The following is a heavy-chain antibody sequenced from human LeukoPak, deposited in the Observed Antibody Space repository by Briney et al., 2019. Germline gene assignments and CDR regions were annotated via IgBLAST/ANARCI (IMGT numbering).Heavy chain of an antibody. J-gene: IGHJ3*02. D-gene: IGHD3-10*01. CDR1: GYTFTSYA. V-gene: IGHV1-3*01. CDR3: ARGPPYYYGSGWGYDASDI. Sequence: ASVKVSCKASGYTFTSYAMHWVRQAPGQRLEWMGWINAGNGNTKYSQKFQGRVTITRDTSASTAYMELSSLRSEDTAVYYCARGPPYYYGSGWGYDASDIWGQGTMVTVSS. CDR2: INAGNGNT.